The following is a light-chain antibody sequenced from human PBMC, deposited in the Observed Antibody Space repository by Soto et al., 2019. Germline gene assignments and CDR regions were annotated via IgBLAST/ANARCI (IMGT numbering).Light chain of an antibody. CDR2: GSS. V-gene: IGKV3-15*01. CDR1: QSVSSSY. Sequence: EIVLTQSPVTLSLSPGERATLSCRASQSVSSSYLAWCQQKPGQAPTLLMYGSSIRATGIPARFSGSGSGTEFTLTISSLQSEDFAVYYCQHYNNWPPWTFGQGTKVDIK. CDR3: QHYNNWPPWT. J-gene: IGKJ1*01.